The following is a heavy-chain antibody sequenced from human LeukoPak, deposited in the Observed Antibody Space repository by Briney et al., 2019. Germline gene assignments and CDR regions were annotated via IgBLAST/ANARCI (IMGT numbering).Heavy chain of an antibody. CDR1: GFTFSSYS. V-gene: IGHV3-21*01. J-gene: IGHJ5*02. Sequence: GGSLRLSCAASGFTFSSYSMNWVRQAPGKGLEWVSSISSSSSYIYYADSVKGRFTISRDNAKDSLYLQMNSLRAEDTAVYYCARDLKYSIQHCSSTSCPNWFDPWGQGTLVTVSS. CDR2: ISSSSSYI. CDR3: ARDLKYSIQHCSSTSCPNWFDP. D-gene: IGHD2-2*01.